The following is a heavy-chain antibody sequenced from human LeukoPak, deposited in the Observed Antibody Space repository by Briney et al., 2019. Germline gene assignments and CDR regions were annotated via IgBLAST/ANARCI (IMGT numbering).Heavy chain of an antibody. J-gene: IGHJ3*02. D-gene: IGHD5-24*01. Sequence: SETLSLTCTVSGGSISSYDWSWIRQPPGKGLEWIGRIYTSGLTNYSPSLRSRVTISVDTSNNQVSLNLSSVTAADTALYFCATGEMATITYDAFDIWGQGTMVTVSS. CDR1: GGSISSYD. CDR3: ATGEMATITYDAFDI. CDR2: IYTSGLT. V-gene: IGHV4-4*08.